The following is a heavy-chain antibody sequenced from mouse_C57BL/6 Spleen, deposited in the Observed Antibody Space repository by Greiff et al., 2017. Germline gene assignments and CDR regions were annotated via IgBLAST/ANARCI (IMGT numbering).Heavy chain of an antibody. Sequence: QVQLQQPGAELVKPGASVKLSCKASGYTFTSYWMQWVKQRPGQGLEWIGEIDPSDSYTNYNQKFKGKATLTVDTSSSTAYMPLSSLTSEDSAVYYCARKWDGYYPFAYWGQGTLVTVSA. CDR3: ARKWDGYYPFAY. V-gene: IGHV1-50*01. D-gene: IGHD2-3*01. J-gene: IGHJ3*01. CDR2: IDPSDSYT. CDR1: GYTFTSYW.